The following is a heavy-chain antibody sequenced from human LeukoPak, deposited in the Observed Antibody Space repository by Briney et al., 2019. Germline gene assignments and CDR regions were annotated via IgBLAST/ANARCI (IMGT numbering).Heavy chain of an antibody. CDR2: INHSGST. CDR3: AGNMVRGGYYYYYYMDV. D-gene: IGHD3-10*01. V-gene: IGHV4-34*01. J-gene: IGHJ6*03. CDR1: GGSFSGYY. Sequence: SETLSLTCAVYGGSFSGYYWSWIRQPPGKGLEWIGEINHSGSTNYNPSLKSRVTISVDTSKNQFSLKLSSVTAADTAVYYCAGNMVRGGYYYYYYMDVWGKGTTVTVSS.